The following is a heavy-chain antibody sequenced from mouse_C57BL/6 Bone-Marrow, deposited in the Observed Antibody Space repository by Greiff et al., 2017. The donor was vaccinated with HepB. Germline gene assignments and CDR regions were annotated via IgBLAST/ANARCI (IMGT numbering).Heavy chain of an antibody. CDR3: ARTIYYYGSSSHYAMDY. Sequence: VQVVESGPELVKPGASVKISCKASGYAFSSSWMNWVKQRPGKGLEWIGRIYPGDGDTNYNGKFKGKATLTADKSSSTAYMQLSSLTSEDSAVYFCARTIYYYGSSSHYAMDYWGQGTSVTVSS. V-gene: IGHV1-82*01. CDR2: IYPGDGDT. J-gene: IGHJ4*01. CDR1: GYAFSSSW. D-gene: IGHD1-1*01.